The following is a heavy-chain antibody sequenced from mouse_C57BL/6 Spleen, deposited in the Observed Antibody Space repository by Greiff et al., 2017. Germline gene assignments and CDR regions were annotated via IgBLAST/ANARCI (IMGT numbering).Heavy chain of an antibody. D-gene: IGHD1-2*01. V-gene: IGHV1-20*01. CDR2: INPYNGDT. J-gene: IGHJ2*01. CDR3: ARGSTAGYFDY. Sequence: EVQLQQSGPELVKPGDSVKISCKASGYSFTGYFMNWVMQSHGKSLEWIGRINPYNGDTFYNQKFKGKATLTVDKSSSTANMELRSLTSEDSAVYYCARGSTAGYFDYWGQGTTLTVSS. CDR1: GYSFTGYF.